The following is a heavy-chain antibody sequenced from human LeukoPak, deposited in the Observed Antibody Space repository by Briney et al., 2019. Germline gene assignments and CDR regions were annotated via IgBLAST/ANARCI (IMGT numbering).Heavy chain of an antibody. D-gene: IGHD3-10*01. V-gene: IGHV4-59*01. CDR3: ARGGTYYTSGSYLGY. Sequence: PSETLSLTCTVSGGSISTFYWGWIRQPPGKGLEWIGYIYHRGSATYNPSLKSRVAISLDTSKNQFSLKLSSVTAADTAVYYCARGGTYYTSGSYLGYWGQGTLVTVSS. CDR1: GGSISTFY. J-gene: IGHJ4*02. CDR2: IYHRGSA.